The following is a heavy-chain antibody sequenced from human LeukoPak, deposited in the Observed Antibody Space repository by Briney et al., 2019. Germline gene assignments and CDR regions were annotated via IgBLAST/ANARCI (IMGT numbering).Heavy chain of an antibody. V-gene: IGHV3-11*04. D-gene: IGHD1-26*01. CDR3: AKDLRSSADSKMGAADY. CDR2: ISSSGSTI. CDR1: GFTFSDSY. Sequence: PGGSLRLSCAASGFTFSDSYMSGIRQAPGKGPEWISYISSSGSTIHYADSVKGRFTISRDNAKNLLYLQMNSLRAEDTAVYYCAKDLRSSADSKMGAADYWGQGTLVTVSS. J-gene: IGHJ4*02.